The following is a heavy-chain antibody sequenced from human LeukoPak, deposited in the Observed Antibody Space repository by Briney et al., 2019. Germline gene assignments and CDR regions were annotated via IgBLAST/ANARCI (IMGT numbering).Heavy chain of an antibody. CDR3: ARLAGYCSSTGCYGHYAMDV. D-gene: IGHD2-2*01. CDR2: ISYSGST. Sequence: SETLSLTCTVSGGSISSSRYYWGWIRQPPGKGLDWIGSISYSGSTYYNSSLKSRLTISVDTSKNQFSLKLNSVTAADTAVYYCARLAGYCSSTGCYGHYAMDVWGQGTTVTVSS. J-gene: IGHJ6*02. V-gene: IGHV4-39*01. CDR1: GGSISSSRYY.